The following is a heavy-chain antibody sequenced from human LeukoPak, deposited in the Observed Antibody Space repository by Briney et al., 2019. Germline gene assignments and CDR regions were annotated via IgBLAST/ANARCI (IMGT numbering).Heavy chain of an antibody. J-gene: IGHJ6*02. V-gene: IGHV1-2*02. D-gene: IGHD3-22*01. CDR2: INPNSGGT. Sequence: GASVKVSCKASGYTFTGYYMHWVRQAPGQGLEWMGWINPNSGGTNYAQKFQGRVTMTRDTSISTACMELSRLRSDDTAVYYCARDRPDYYDSSGYPLIYYYGMDVWGQGTTVTVSS. CDR3: ARDRPDYYDSSGYPLIYYYGMDV. CDR1: GYTFTGYY.